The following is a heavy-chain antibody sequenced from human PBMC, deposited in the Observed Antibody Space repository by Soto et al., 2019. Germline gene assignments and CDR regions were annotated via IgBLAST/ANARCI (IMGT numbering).Heavy chain of an antibody. J-gene: IGHJ4*02. Sequence: SETLSLTCAVYGGSFSGYYWSWIRQPPGKGLEWIGEINHSGSTNYNPSLKSRVTISVDTSKNQFSLKLSSVTAADTAVYYCARTYYDFWSGYYSSAYNDYWGQGTLVTVSS. D-gene: IGHD3-3*01. CDR1: GGSFSGYY. CDR2: INHSGST. CDR3: ARTYYDFWSGYYSSAYNDY. V-gene: IGHV4-34*01.